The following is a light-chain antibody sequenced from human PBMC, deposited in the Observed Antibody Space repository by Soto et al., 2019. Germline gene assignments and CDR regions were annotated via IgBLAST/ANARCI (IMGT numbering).Light chain of an antibody. CDR3: SSYTEV. Sequence: QSVLTQPPSVSGSPGQSVTISCTGTSSDVGSYNRVSWYQQHPGKAPKLMIYDVSNRPSGVSNRFSGSKSGNTASLTISGLQAEDEADYYCSSYTEVFGTGTKVTVL. V-gene: IGLV2-14*01. CDR2: DVS. J-gene: IGLJ1*01. CDR1: SSDVGSYNR.